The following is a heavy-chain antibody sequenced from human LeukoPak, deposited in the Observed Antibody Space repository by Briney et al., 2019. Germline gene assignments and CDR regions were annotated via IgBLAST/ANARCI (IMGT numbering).Heavy chain of an antibody. CDR1: GFTFSSYG. CDR2: IWYDGSNR. Sequence: GRSLRLSCAASGFTFSSYGMHWVRQAPGKGLEWVAVIWYDGSNRYYADSVKGRFTISRDNSKNTLYLQMNSLRAEDTAVYYCARDSLDAFDIWGQGTMVTVSS. CDR3: ARDSLDAFDI. J-gene: IGHJ3*02. V-gene: IGHV3-33*01.